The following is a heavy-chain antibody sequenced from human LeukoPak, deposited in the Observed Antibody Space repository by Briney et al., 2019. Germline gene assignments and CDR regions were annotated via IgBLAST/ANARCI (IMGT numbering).Heavy chain of an antibody. V-gene: IGHV1-8*01. Sequence: GASVKVSCKASGYTFTSYDFNWVRQATGQQPEWMGWMSPNSGDTGYAQKFQDRVTMTRNTSISTAYMELGSLRSDDTAVYYCARGPPNWGYDYWGPGTLVTVSS. CDR2: MSPNSGDT. CDR1: GYTFTSYD. J-gene: IGHJ4*02. CDR3: ARGPPNWGYDY. D-gene: IGHD7-27*01.